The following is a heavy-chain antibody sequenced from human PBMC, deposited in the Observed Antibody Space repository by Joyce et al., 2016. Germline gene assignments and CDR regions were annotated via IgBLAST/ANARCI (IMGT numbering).Heavy chain of an antibody. CDR2: IKEDGSYQ. V-gene: IGHV3-7*03. CDR1: GLTFSTFW. Sequence: EAQLVESGGALVQPGEAVKLSCAASGLTFSTFWMSWARQAPGKGLEWVANIKEDGSYQYYVDSVRGRFTISRDNAKNSLYLQMNSLRAEDTAVYYCARGRGMGVWGQGTTVIVSS. J-gene: IGHJ6*02. CDR3: ARGRGMGV.